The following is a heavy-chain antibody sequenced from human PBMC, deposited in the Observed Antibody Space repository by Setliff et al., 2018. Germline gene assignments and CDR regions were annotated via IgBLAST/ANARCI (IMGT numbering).Heavy chain of an antibody. J-gene: IGHJ1*01. CDR2: ISSSSSYI. CDR1: GFTFSSYS. Sequence: GGSLRLSCAAPGFTFSSYSMNWVRQAPGKGLEWVSSISSSSSYIYYADSVKGRFTISRDNAKNPLYLQMNSLRAEDTAVYYCARSYSSSWYGFFQHWGQGTLVTVSS. D-gene: IGHD6-13*01. V-gene: IGHV3-21*01. CDR3: ARSYSSSWYGFFQH.